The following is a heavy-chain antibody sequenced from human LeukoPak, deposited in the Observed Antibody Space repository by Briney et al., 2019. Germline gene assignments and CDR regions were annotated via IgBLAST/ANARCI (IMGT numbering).Heavy chain of an antibody. V-gene: IGHV1-2*02. Sequence: AAVKVSCKASGYTFTGYYMHWVRQAPGQGLEWMGWINPNSGGTNYAQKFQGRVTMTRDTSISTAYMELSRLRSDDTAVYYCARLEGEMATISGYWGQGTLVSVSS. CDR2: INPNSGGT. CDR1: GYTFTGYY. D-gene: IGHD5-24*01. J-gene: IGHJ4*02. CDR3: ARLEGEMATISGY.